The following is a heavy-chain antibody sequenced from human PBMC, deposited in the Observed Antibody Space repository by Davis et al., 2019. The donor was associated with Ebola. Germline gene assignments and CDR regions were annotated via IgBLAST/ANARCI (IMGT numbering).Heavy chain of an antibody. Sequence: ASVKVSCKASGYTFTSYGISWVRQAPGQGLEWMGWISAYNGNTNYAQKLQGRVTMTTDTSTSTAYMELRSLRSDDTAVYYCATARGSSWFDPPDYWGQGTLVTVSS. CDR3: ATARGSSWFDPPDY. V-gene: IGHV1-18*01. CDR2: ISAYNGNT. D-gene: IGHD6-13*01. CDR1: GYTFTSYG. J-gene: IGHJ4*02.